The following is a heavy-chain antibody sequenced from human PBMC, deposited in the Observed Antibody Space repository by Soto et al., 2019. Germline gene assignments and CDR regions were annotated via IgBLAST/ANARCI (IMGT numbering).Heavy chain of an antibody. CDR3: ARDRVDYYDSSSWSARLFGP. CDR1: RFTFSRYG. CDR2: IWYDGSNK. D-gene: IGHD3-22*01. Sequence: GVSLRLSFAASRFTFSRYGMHSVRQAPGKGLEWVAVIWYDGSNKYYADSVKGRFTISRENCKNTLYLQMNSLRAEDTAVYYCARDRVDYYDSSSWSARLFGPWDKGTRVTVSS. J-gene: IGHJ5*02. V-gene: IGHV3-33*01.